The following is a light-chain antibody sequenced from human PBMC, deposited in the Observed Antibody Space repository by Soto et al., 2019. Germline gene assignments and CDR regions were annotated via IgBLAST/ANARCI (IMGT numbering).Light chain of an antibody. CDR2: GTS. J-gene: IGKJ1*01. V-gene: IGKV3-15*01. Sequence: EIVMTQSPATLSVSPGERATLSCRASQSVFSNLAWYQQKPGQGPGLLIYGTSTRATGIPSRFSGSGSGTEFTLTISSLQSEDFAVYYCQQYNGWPRTFGQGTKVEIK. CDR1: QSVFSN. CDR3: QQYNGWPRT.